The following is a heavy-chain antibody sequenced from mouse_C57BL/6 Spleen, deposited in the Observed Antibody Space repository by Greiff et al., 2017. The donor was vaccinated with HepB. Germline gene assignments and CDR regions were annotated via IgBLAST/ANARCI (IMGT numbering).Heavy chain of an antibody. CDR3: AGKFYYYGSSYGYFDV. D-gene: IGHD1-1*01. V-gene: IGHV1-53*01. CDR2: INPSNGGT. Sequence: VKLQQPGTELVKPGASVKLSCKASGYTFTSYWMHWVKQRPGQGLEWIGNINPSNGGTNYNEKFKSKATLTVDKSSSTAYMQLSSLTSEDSAVYYCAGKFYYYGSSYGYFDVWGTGTTVTVSS. CDR1: GYTFTSYW. J-gene: IGHJ1*03.